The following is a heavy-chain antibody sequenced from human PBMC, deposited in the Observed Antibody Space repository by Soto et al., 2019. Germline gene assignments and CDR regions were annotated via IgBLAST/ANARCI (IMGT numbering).Heavy chain of an antibody. V-gene: IGHV4-39*01. Sequence: SETLSLTCTVSGGSISGYYWGWIRQPPGKGLEWIGSIYYSGSTYYNPSLKSRVTISVDTSKNQFSLKLSSVTAADTAVYYCARHTPAISISDHWGQGTLVTVSS. J-gene: IGHJ4*02. CDR1: GGSISGYY. CDR3: ARHTPAISISDH. D-gene: IGHD2-15*01. CDR2: IYYSGST.